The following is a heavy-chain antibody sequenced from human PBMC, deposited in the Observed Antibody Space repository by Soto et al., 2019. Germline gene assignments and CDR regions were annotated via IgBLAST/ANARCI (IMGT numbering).Heavy chain of an antibody. D-gene: IGHD6-6*01. CDR1: GGTFSSYA. V-gene: IGHV1-69*13. CDR3: ASPPGRYSSSSGWFDP. CDR2: IIPIFGTA. Sequence: SVKVSCKASGGTFSSYAISWVRQAPGQGLEWMGGIIPIFGTANYAQKFQGRVTITADESTSTAYMELSSLRSEDTAVYYCASPPGRYSSSSGWFDPWGQGTLVTVSS. J-gene: IGHJ5*02.